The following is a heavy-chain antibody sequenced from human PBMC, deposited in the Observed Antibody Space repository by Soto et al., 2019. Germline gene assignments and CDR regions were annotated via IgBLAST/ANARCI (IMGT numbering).Heavy chain of an antibody. D-gene: IGHD2-15*01. Sequence: EVQLVESGGGLVQPGGSLRLSCAASGFTFSSYSMNWVRQAPGKGLEWVSYISSSSSTIYYADSVKGRFTISRDNAKNSLYLQMNSLRVEDTAVYYCARDLGYCSGGSCYPYYMDVWGKGTTVTVSS. CDR1: GFTFSSYS. CDR3: ARDLGYCSGGSCYPYYMDV. J-gene: IGHJ6*03. CDR2: ISSSSSTI. V-gene: IGHV3-48*01.